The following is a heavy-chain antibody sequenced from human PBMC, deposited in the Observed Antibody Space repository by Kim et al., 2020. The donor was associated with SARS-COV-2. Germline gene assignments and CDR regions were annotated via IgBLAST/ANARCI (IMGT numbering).Heavy chain of an antibody. V-gene: IGHV5-10-1*01. D-gene: IGHD2-2*01. Sequence: FQGHVTISADKSISTAYLQWSSLKASDTAMYYCARHLGTLRVVPAAFDYWGQGTLVTVSS. CDR3: ARHLGTLRVVPAAFDY. J-gene: IGHJ4*02.